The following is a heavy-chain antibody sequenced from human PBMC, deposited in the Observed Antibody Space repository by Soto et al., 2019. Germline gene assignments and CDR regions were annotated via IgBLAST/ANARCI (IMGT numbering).Heavy chain of an antibody. CDR2: IWYDGSNK. CDR1: GFTFSCYD. CDR3: ARDQVDDQEWPPPIHYYMDV. V-gene: IGHV3-33*01. J-gene: IGHJ6*03. D-gene: IGHD3-3*01. Sequence: GGSLRLSCAASGFTFSCYDMHWVRQAPGKGLEWVAVIWYDGSNKYYADSVKGRFTISRDNSKNTLYLQMNSLRVEDTAVYYRARDQVDDQEWPPPIHYYMDVWGKGTTVTVSS.